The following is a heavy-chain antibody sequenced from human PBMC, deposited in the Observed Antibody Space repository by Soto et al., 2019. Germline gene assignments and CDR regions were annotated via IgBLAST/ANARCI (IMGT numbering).Heavy chain of an antibody. CDR1: GGTFSSYT. D-gene: IGHD6-6*01. Sequence: SVKVSCKASGGTFSSYTISWVRQAPGQGLEWMGRIIPILGIANYAQKFQDRVTITADKSTSTAYMELSSLRSEDTAVYYCARARVAARPGSYFDYWGQGTLVTVSS. CDR2: IIPILGIA. V-gene: IGHV1-69*02. J-gene: IGHJ4*02. CDR3: ARARVAARPGSYFDY.